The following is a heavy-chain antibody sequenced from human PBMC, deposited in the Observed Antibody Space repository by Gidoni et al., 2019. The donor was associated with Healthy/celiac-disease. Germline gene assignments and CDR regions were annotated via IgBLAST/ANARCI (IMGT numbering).Heavy chain of an antibody. CDR2: IYTSGST. V-gene: IGHV4-61*02. Sequence: QVQLQESGPGLVKPSQTLSLTCTVSGGSISSGSYYWSWIRQPAGKGLEWIGRIYTSGSTNYNPSLKSRVTISVDTSKNQFSLKLSSVTAADTAVYYCAREGGGDRLGLVDIWGQGTMVTVSS. J-gene: IGHJ3*02. CDR3: AREGGGDRLGLVDI. CDR1: GGSISSGSYY. D-gene: IGHD2-21*02.